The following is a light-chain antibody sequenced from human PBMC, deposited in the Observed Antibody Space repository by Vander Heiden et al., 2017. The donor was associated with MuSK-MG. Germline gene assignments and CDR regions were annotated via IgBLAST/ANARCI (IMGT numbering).Light chain of an antibody. CDR2: GNS. J-gene: IGLJ2*01. CDR3: QSYDSSLSGHVV. Sequence: QSVLTQPPSVSGAPGPRVTISCTGSGSNIGAGYDVHWYQQLPGTAPKLLIYGNSNRPSGVPDRFSGSKSGTSASLAITGLQAEDEADYYCQSYDSSLSGHVVFGGGTKLTVL. V-gene: IGLV1-40*01. CDR1: GSNIGAGYD.